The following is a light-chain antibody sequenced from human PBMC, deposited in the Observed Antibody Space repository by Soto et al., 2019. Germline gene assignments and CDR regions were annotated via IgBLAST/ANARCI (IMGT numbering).Light chain of an antibody. V-gene: IGLV2-8*01. Sequence: QSALTQPPSASGSPGQSVTISCSGTSSDVGGYNYVSWYQQHPGKAPKLIIFEVSKRPSGVPDRFSGSKSGNTASLTVSGLQAEDEADYYCSSYAGSNTVVFGGRTKRTVL. CDR3: SSYAGSNTVV. CDR1: SSDVGGYNY. CDR2: EVS. J-gene: IGLJ2*01.